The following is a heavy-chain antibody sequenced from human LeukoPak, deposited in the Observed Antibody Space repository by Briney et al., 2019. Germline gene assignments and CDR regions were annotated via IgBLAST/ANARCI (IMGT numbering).Heavy chain of an antibody. Sequence: ASVKVSCKASGYTFTGYYMHWVRQAPGQGLEWMGWINPNSGGTNYAQKFQGRVTMTRDTSISTAYMELSRLRSDDTAVYYCARARGDIVVVPAAIWFGPWGQGTLVTVSS. D-gene: IGHD2-2*01. V-gene: IGHV1-2*02. CDR2: INPNSGGT. J-gene: IGHJ5*02. CDR1: GYTFTGYY. CDR3: ARARGDIVVVPAAIWFGP.